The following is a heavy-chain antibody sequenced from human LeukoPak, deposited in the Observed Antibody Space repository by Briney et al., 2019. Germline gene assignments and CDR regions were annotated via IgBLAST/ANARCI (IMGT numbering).Heavy chain of an antibody. CDR1: GGSFSGYY. V-gene: IGHV4-34*01. CDR3: ARGDIVVVPAAEGGWFDP. Sequence: SETLSLTCAVYGGSFSGYYWSWIRQPPGKGLEWIGEINHSGSTNYNPSLKSRVTISVDTSKNQFSLKLSSVTAADTAVYYCARGDIVVVPAAEGGWFDPWGQGTLVTVSS. J-gene: IGHJ5*02. CDR2: INHSGST. D-gene: IGHD2-2*01.